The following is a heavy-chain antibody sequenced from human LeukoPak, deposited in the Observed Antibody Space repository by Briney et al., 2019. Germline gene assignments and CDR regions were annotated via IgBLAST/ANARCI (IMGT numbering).Heavy chain of an antibody. CDR2: IIPIFGTA. Sequence: SVKVSCKASGGTFSSYAISWVRQAPGQGLEWMGGIIPIFGTANYAQKFQGRVTITTDESTSTAYMELSSLRSDDTAVYYCAREYDSSGYFDYWGQGTLVTVSS. D-gene: IGHD3-22*01. V-gene: IGHV1-69*05. CDR3: AREYDSSGYFDY. J-gene: IGHJ4*02. CDR1: GGTFSSYA.